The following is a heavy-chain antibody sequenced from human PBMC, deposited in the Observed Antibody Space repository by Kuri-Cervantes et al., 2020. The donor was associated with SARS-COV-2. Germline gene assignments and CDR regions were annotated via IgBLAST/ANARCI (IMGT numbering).Heavy chain of an antibody. D-gene: IGHD6-19*01. V-gene: IGHV3-30*02. J-gene: IGHJ6*02. Sequence: GESLKISCAASGFTFSGSPMHWVRQAPGKGLEWVAFIRYNGSNKYYADSVKGRFTISRDNSKNTLYPQMNSLRAEDTAVYYCAKDQIIIAVAGTAYYYGMDVWGQGTTVTVSS. CDR3: AKDQIIIAVAGTAYYYGMDV. CDR1: GFTFSGSP. CDR2: IRYNGSNK.